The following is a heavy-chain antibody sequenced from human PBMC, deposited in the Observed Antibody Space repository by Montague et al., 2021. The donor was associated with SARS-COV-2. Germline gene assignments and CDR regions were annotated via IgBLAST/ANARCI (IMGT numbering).Heavy chain of an antibody. J-gene: IGHJ3*02. CDR3: ARGSGWMGNVFDI. CDR1: GGSFSGFY. CDR2: INHSGST. V-gene: IGHV4-34*01. Sequence: SETLSLTCAVYGGSFSGFYWSWIRQPPGEGLEWIGEINHSGSTNXNPSLKSRVTISVDTSKSQFSLKLSSVTAADTAVYYCARGSGWMGNVFDIWGRGTMVTVSS. D-gene: IGHD6-19*01.